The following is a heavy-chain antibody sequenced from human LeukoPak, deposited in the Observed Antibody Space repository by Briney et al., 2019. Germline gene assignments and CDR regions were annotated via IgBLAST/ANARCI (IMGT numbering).Heavy chain of an antibody. CDR1: GFTFSSYS. Sequence: PGGSLRLSCAASGFTFSSYSMNWVRQAPGKGLEWVSYISSSSSTIYYADSVKGRFTISRDNAKNSLYLQMNSLRAEDTAVYYCARDEMGMVRGVIIRYYFDYWGQGTLVTVSS. V-gene: IGHV3-48*01. CDR3: ARDEMGMVRGVIIRYYFDY. CDR2: ISSSSSTI. J-gene: IGHJ4*02. D-gene: IGHD3-10*01.